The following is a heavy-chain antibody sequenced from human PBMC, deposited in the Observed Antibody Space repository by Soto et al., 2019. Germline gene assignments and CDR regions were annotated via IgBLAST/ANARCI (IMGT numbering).Heavy chain of an antibody. CDR3: AKFDPLGELLWFDP. J-gene: IGHJ5*02. D-gene: IGHD3-16*01. V-gene: IGHV1-69*06. Sequence: QEQLVQSGAEVKKPGSSVKVSCRASGGTFSNYAISWVRQAPGRGIEWMGGIIPVFGTVVYAQKLQGRVTITADNSTRMAYMELSSLRSDDTAVYYCAKFDPLGELLWFDPWGQGTLVTVSS. CDR2: IIPVFGTV. CDR1: GGTFSNYA.